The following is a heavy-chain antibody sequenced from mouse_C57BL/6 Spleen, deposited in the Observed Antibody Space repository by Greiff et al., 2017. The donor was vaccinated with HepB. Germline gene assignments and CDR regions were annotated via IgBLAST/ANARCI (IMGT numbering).Heavy chain of an antibody. J-gene: IGHJ2*01. CDR3: ARQGGYGNYGYYFDY. CDR2: ISNGGGST. V-gene: IGHV5-12*01. Sequence: EVKVVESGGGLVQPGGSLKLSCAASGFTFSDYYMYWVRQTPEKRLEWVAYISNGGGSTYYPDTVKGRFTISRDNAKNTLYLQMSRLKSEDTAMYYCARQGGYGNYGYYFDYWGQGTTLTVSS. D-gene: IGHD2-1*01. CDR1: GFTFSDYY.